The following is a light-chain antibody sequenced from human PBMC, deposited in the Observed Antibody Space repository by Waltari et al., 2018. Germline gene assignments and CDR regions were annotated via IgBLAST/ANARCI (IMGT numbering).Light chain of an antibody. Sequence: QSALTQSPSASGSPGQSVTISCTGIRSDVGSYNYVSWYQQHPGKAPKVMIYEVSKRPSGVPDRFSGSKAGNTASLTVSGLQAEDEADYYCSSYAGSNNFVVFGGGTKLTVL. CDR1: RSDVGSYNY. CDR3: SSYAGSNNFVV. V-gene: IGLV2-8*01. J-gene: IGLJ2*01. CDR2: EVS.